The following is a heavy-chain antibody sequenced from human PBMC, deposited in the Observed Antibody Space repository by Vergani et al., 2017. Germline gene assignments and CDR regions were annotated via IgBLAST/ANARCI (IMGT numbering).Heavy chain of an antibody. CDR1: GFTFSSYA. CDR3: AKGDMRQGLEPYDFDY. CDR2: ISGSGGST. D-gene: IGHD6-19*01. J-gene: IGHJ4*02. V-gene: IGHV3-23*01. Sequence: EVQLLDSGGGLVQPGGSLRLSCAASGFTFSSYAMSWVRQAPGKGLEWVSAISGSGGSTYYADSVKGRFTISRDNSKNTLYLQMNSLRAEDTAVDYCAKGDMRQGLEPYDFDYWGQGTLVTVSS.